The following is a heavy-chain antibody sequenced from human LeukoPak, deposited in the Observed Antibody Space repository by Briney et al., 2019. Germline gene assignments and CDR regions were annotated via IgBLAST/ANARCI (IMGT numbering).Heavy chain of an antibody. Sequence: GGSLRLSCAASGFTFSSYAMSWVRQAPGGGLEWVSAISGSGDTTYHADSVKGRFTISRDNSENRLSLQMDSLRAEDTAVYFCAKDTTAWWYHRAYMDVWGKGTTVTVSS. CDR2: ISGSGDTT. CDR1: GFTFSSYA. CDR3: AKDTTAWWYHRAYMDV. J-gene: IGHJ6*03. D-gene: IGHD2-15*01. V-gene: IGHV3-23*01.